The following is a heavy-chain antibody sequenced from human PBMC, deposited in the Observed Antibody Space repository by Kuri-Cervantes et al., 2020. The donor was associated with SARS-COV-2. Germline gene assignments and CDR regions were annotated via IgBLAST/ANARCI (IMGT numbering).Heavy chain of an antibody. J-gene: IGHJ5*02. CDR2: ISYDGSNK. CDR3: ARDRELGTRGTNWFDP. V-gene: IGHV3-30-3*01. D-gene: IGHD1-26*01. Sequence: GGSLRLSCAASGFTFSGYAMHWVRQAPGKGLEWVAVISYDGSNKYYADSVKGRSTISRDNSKNTLYLQMNSLRAEDTAVYYCARDRELGTRGTNWFDPWGQGTLVTVSS. CDR1: GFTFSGYA.